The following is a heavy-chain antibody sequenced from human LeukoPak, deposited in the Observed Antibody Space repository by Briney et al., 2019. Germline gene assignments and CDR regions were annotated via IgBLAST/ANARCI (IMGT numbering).Heavy chain of an antibody. D-gene: IGHD6-13*01. Sequence: PSQTLSLTCTVSGGSISSGGYYWSWIRQHPGKGLEWIGYIYYSGSTYYNPSLKSRVTISVDTSKNQFSLKLSSVTAADTAVYYGARDEGAAAGASYGMDVWGQGTTVTVSS. CDR2: IYYSGST. CDR3: ARDEGAAAGASYGMDV. J-gene: IGHJ6*02. CDR1: GGSISSGGYY. V-gene: IGHV4-31*03.